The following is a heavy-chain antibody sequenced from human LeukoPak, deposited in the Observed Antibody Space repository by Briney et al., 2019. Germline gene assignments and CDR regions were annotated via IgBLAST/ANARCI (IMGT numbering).Heavy chain of an antibody. J-gene: IGHJ4*02. CDR2: IYYSGST. V-gene: IGHV4-59*02. CDR3: ARDGRSGYYSY. Sequence: SETLSLTCTDSGGSVSIYYWSWIRQPPGKGLEWIGYIYYSGSTNYNPSLKSRVTISVDTSKNQFSLKLSSVTAADTAVYYCARDGRSGYYSYWGQGTLVTVSS. D-gene: IGHD3-3*01. CDR1: GGSVSIYY.